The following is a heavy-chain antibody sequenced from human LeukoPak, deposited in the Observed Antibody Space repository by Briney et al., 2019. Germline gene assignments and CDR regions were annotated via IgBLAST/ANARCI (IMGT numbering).Heavy chain of an antibody. CDR3: TTASVSGSYYVFDY. Sequence: GGSLRLSCAASGFTFSNAWMSWVRQAPGKGLEWVGRIKSKTDGGTTDYAAPVKGRFTIPRDDSKNTLYLQMNSLKTEDTAVYYCTTASVSGSYYVFDYWGQGTLVTVSS. V-gene: IGHV3-15*01. CDR2: IKSKTDGGTT. J-gene: IGHJ4*02. CDR1: GFTFSNAW. D-gene: IGHD1-26*01.